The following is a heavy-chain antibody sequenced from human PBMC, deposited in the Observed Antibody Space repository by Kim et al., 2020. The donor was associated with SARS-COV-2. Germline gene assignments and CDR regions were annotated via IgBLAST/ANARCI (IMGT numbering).Heavy chain of an antibody. CDR3: ARGRAGVVPAPVLALGPYYDYYAMDV. CDR2: IHHSGST. V-gene: IGHV4-34*01. D-gene: IGHD2-21*01. Sequence: SETLSLTCAVYGGSFIDYNLSWIRQPPGKGLEWIGEIHHSGSTSHSPSLKSRVTISVDTSQSQFSLRLKSMTAADTAVYYCARGRAGVVPAPVLALGPYYDYYAMDVWGQGTAVAVAS. CDR1: GGSFIDYN. J-gene: IGHJ6*02.